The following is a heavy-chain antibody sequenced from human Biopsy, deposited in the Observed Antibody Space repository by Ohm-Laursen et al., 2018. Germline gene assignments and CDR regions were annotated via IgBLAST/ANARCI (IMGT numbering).Heavy chain of an antibody. Sequence: GTLSLTCSVSGGSMTGYEWSWIRLAPGKGLEWIGYIYYSGGTKYNPSLASRVTFSVDTSKSQFSLKLYFVTAADTAVYYCARVEAGTYDALDIWGQGTLVAVSA. J-gene: IGHJ3*02. CDR3: ARVEAGTYDALDI. D-gene: IGHD1-26*01. V-gene: IGHV4-59*01. CDR2: IYYSGGT. CDR1: GGSMTGYE.